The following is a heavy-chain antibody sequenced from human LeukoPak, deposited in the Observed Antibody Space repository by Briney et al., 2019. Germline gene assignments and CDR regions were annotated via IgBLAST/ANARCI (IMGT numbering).Heavy chain of an antibody. CDR1: GGSISSGDYY. J-gene: IGHJ4*02. Sequence: SETLSLTYTVSGGSISSGDYYWSWIRQPPGKGLEWIGYIYYSGSTYYNPSLKSRVTISVDTSKNQFSLKLSSVTAADTAVYYCARVAARPGGYFDYWGQGTLVTVSS. V-gene: IGHV4-30-4*08. CDR3: ARVAARPGGYFDY. CDR2: IYYSGST. D-gene: IGHD6-6*01.